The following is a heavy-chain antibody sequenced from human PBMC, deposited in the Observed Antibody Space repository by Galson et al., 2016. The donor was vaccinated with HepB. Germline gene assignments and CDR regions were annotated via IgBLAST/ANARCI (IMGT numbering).Heavy chain of an antibody. Sequence: SLRLSCAGSGLTFDRYAMHWVRQAPGKGLEWVSTNSWNSGTIHYMDSVKGRFTTSRDNAKNSLYLQMDGLKTEDTALYYCAKDMSAGAAASGCFDCWGQGTLVTVSS. CDR3: AKDMSAGAAASGCFDC. J-gene: IGHJ4*02. CDR2: NSWNSGTI. D-gene: IGHD6-13*01. CDR1: GLTFDRYA. V-gene: IGHV3-9*01.